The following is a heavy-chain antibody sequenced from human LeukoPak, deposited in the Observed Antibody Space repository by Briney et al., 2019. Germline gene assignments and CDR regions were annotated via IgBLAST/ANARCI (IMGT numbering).Heavy chain of an antibody. J-gene: IGHJ4*02. CDR3: ASSGSYRFDY. V-gene: IGHV3-48*02. CDR2: ITASGTAM. D-gene: IGHD1-26*01. Sequence: GGSLRLSCAASGFTFSSYSMNWVRQAPGKGLGWVSHITASGTAMFYADSVKGRFTISRDNAKNSLYLQMNSLRDEDTAVYYCASSGSYRFDYWGQGTLVTVSS. CDR1: GFTFSSYS.